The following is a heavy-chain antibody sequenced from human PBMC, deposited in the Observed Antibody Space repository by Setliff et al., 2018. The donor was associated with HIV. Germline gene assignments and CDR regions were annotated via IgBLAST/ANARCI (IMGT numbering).Heavy chain of an antibody. D-gene: IGHD1-26*01. CDR1: GYTFTGYY. CDR3: ARDGGSYYGYYYGMDV. J-gene: IGHJ6*02. V-gene: IGHV1-2*02. CDR2: INPNSAIT. Sequence: ASVKVSCKASGYTFTGYYMHWVRQAPGQGLEWMGWINPNSAITSYAQNFQGRVSMTRDTSINTAYMELNRLRSDDTAVYYCARDGGSYYGYYYGMDVWGQGTTVTVSS.